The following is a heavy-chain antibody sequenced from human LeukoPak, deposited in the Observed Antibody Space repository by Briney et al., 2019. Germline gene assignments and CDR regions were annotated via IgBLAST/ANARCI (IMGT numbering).Heavy chain of an antibody. CDR2: INPNSGGT. V-gene: IGHV1-2*02. CDR1: GYTFTGYY. J-gene: IGHJ4*02. D-gene: IGHD1-14*01. Sequence: ASVKDACLASGYTFTGYYMHWVRQAPGQGLEWMGWINPNSGGTNYAQKFRGRVTMTRDTSNSTAYMDLSRLRSDDTAVYYCAKDDEFVDRWGQGSLVTVSS. CDR3: AKDDEFVDR.